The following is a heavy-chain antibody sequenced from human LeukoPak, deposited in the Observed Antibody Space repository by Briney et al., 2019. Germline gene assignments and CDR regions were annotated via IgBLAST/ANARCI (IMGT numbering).Heavy chain of an antibody. J-gene: IGHJ4*02. Sequence: GGSLRLSCTTSGFTFGDYTMTWVRQAPGKGLEWVGFIRIKSSGGTAEYAASVKGRFTISRDDSKSIAYLQMNSLNTEDTAVYLCARGVRTPDYWGQGTLVTVSS. D-gene: IGHD4-23*01. CDR2: IRIKSSGGTA. CDR1: GFTFGDYT. CDR3: ARGVRTPDY. V-gene: IGHV3-49*04.